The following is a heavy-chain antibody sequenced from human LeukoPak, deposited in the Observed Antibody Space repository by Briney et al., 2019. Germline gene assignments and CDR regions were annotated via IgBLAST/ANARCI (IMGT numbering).Heavy chain of an antibody. V-gene: IGHV3-30*04. CDR3: ARHQGVTMVRGEACFHN. CDR2: ISYDGSDK. Sequence: GKSLRLSCAASGFTFSSYALHWVRQAPGKGLEWVAVISYDGSDKFHADSVKGRFTISRDNAKSTLYLEMDDLRPEDTAVYFCARHQGVTMVRGEACFHNWGQGTLLTVSS. J-gene: IGHJ1*01. CDR1: GFTFSSYA. D-gene: IGHD3-10*01.